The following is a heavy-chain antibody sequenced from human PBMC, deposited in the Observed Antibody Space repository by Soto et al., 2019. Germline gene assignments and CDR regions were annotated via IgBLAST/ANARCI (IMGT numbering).Heavy chain of an antibody. V-gene: IGHV1-2*02. Sequence: GTSVKVCSKACGFAFTCCYRHWVQQSPGQGLEWMGWINPNSRGTNYAQKFQGRVTMTRDTSISTAYMELSRLREEDTALYYCAKDAVYKDGLWLMDSRGQRTLVTVSS. J-gene: IGHJ4*02. D-gene: IGHD2-21*01. CDR3: AKDAVYKDGLWLMDS. CDR1: GFAFTCCY. CDR2: INPNSRGT.